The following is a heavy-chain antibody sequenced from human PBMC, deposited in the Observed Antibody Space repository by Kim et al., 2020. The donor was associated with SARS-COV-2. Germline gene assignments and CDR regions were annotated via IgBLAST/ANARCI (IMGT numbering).Heavy chain of an antibody. D-gene: IGHD3-9*01. V-gene: IGHV3-7*04. J-gene: IGHJ4*02. CDR3: ARGVNIRYFDWLGGEDFDY. Sequence: KGRFTISRDNAKNSLYLQMNSLRAEDTAVYYCARGVNIRYFDWLGGEDFDYWGQGTLVTVSS.